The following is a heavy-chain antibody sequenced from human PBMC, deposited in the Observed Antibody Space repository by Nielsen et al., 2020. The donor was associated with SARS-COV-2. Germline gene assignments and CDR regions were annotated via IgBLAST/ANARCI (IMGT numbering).Heavy chain of an antibody. D-gene: IGHD3-3*01. CDR1: GYTFTGYY. V-gene: IGHV1-2*06. CDR3: ARGQRGSGYSYNWFDP. Sequence: ASVTVSCQASGYTFTGYYMHWVRQAPGQGLEWMGRINPNSGGTNYAQKFQGRVTMTRDTSISTAYMELSRLRSDDTAVYYCARGQRGSGYSYNWFDPWGQGTLVTVSS. CDR2: INPNSGGT. J-gene: IGHJ5*02.